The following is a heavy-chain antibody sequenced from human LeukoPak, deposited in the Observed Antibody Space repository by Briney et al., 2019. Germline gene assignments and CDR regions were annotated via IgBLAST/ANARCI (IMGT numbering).Heavy chain of an antibody. D-gene: IGHD5-12*01. CDR2: IIPIFGTA. CDR1: GGTFSSYA. V-gene: IGHV1-69*13. CDR3: ALRGVDIVATKQFDY. J-gene: IGHJ4*02. Sequence: ASVKVSCKASGGTFSSYAISWVRQAPGQGLEWMGGIIPIFGTANYAQKFQGRVTITADESTSTAYMELSSLRSEDTAVYYWALRGVDIVATKQFDYWGQGTLVTVSS.